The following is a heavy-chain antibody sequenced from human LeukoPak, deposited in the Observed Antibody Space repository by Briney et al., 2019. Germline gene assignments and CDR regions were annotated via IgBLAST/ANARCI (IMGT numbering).Heavy chain of an antibody. D-gene: IGHD2-8*01. CDR2: ISGSGGST. CDR3: AKSRRWGVWLNYFDY. CDR1: GFTISSYA. Sequence: GGSLRLPCAASGFTISSYAMSLVRQATGKGLEWVSAISGSGGSTYYADSVKGRFTISRDNSKNTLYLQMNSLRAEDTAVYYCAKSRRWGVWLNYFDYWGQGTLVTVSS. J-gene: IGHJ4*02. V-gene: IGHV3-23*01.